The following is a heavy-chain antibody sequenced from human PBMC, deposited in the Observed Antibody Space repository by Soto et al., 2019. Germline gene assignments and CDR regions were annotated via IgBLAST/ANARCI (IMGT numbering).Heavy chain of an antibody. Sequence: ASVKVSCKASGFTFTSSAVQWVRQARGQRLEWIGWIVVGSGNTNYAQKFQERVTITRDMSTSTAYMELSSLRSEDTAEYYCAADPYTAGYYYYGMDVWGQGTTVTVSS. V-gene: IGHV1-58*01. CDR3: AADPYTAGYYYYGMDV. CDR1: GFTFTSSA. D-gene: IGHD3-16*01. CDR2: IVVGSGNT. J-gene: IGHJ6*02.